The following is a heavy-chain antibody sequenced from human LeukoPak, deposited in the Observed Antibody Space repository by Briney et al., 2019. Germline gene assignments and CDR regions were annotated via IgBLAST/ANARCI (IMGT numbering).Heavy chain of an antibody. V-gene: IGHV4-59*08. Sequence: SETLSLTCTVSGGSISSYYWSWIRQPPGKGLEWIGYIHYSGSTNYNPSLKSRVTISVDTSKNQFSLKLSSVTAADTAVYYCARITFGGVMAFVYWGQGTLVTVSS. CDR3: ARITFGGVMAFVY. J-gene: IGHJ4*02. CDR2: IHYSGST. D-gene: IGHD3-16*01. CDR1: GGSISSYY.